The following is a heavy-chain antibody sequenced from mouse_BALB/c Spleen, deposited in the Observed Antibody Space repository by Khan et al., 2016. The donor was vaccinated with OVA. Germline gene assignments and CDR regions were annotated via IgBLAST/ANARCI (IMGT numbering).Heavy chain of an antibody. CDR1: GFSLTDYD. D-gene: IGHD1-1*02. Sequence: VQLQESGPGLVAPSQSLSITCTVSGFSLTDYDVSWIRQPPGKGLEWLGDIWGGGSTYYNSALKSRLSISKDNSKSQVFLKMSSLQTDDTAMYYCAKGVWYYYYALDYWGQGTSVTVSS. J-gene: IGHJ4*01. V-gene: IGHV2-6-5*01. CDR2: IWGGGST. CDR3: AKGVWYYYYALDY.